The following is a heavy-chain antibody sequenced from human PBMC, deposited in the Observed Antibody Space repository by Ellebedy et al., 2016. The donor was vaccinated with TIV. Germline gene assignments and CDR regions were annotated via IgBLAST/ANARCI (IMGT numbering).Heavy chain of an antibody. J-gene: IGHJ4*02. D-gene: IGHD3-10*01. CDR2: VNAGGLVI. CDR1: GFSFSSYA. V-gene: IGHV3-23*01. CDR3: ASSRYHYYVGNTIFAY. Sequence: GESLKISCAASGFSFSSYAMSWVRQAPGKGLEWVAGVNAGGLVIAYADSVKGRFTISRDNSKNTLDLQMNSMRAEDTDVYYCASSRYHYYVGNTIFAYWGQGTLVTVSS.